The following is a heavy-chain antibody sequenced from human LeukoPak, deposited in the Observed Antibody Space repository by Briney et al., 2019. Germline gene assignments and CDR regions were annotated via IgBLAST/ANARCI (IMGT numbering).Heavy chain of an antibody. CDR1: GGSVSGYY. Sequence: SETLSLTCAVYGGSVSGYYWSWIRQPPGKGLEWIGEISHRGRTHYNPSLKGRVTMSVDTSKNQFALEVDSVTAADTAVYYCTRIPLYFLEPFDYWGQGILVTVSS. CDR3: TRIPLYFLEPFDY. J-gene: IGHJ4*02. CDR2: ISHRGRT. V-gene: IGHV4-34*01. D-gene: IGHD3-3*01.